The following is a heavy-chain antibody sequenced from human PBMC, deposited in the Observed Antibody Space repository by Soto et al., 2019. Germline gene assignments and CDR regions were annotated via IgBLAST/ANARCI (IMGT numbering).Heavy chain of an antibody. J-gene: IGHJ5*01. V-gene: IGHV1-8*01. Sequence: EASVKVSCKASGYTFTDYDINWVRQAPGQGLEWTGWVSPNSGNTVYAQKFQDRVTMTRDTSITTAYMELSDLRFEDTAMYYCARGRFYSETSTWFAFWGQGTPVTVSS. CDR1: GYTFTDYD. D-gene: IGHD2-2*01. CDR2: VSPNSGNT. CDR3: ARGRFYSETSTWFAF.